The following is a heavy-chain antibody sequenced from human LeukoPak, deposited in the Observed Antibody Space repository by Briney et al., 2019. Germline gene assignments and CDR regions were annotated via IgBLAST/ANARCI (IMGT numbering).Heavy chain of an antibody. CDR2: IYPGGSET. D-gene: IGHD5-24*01. V-gene: IGHV5-51*01. CDR1: GYSFSSYW. J-gene: IGHJ4*02. CDR3: ARASRDGYNQNFDH. Sequence: PGESLKISCKGLGYSFSSYWNAWVRQRPGKGLECMGIIYPGGSETRYDPSFQGQVTISADMSTSTAYLQWSSLRASDTAMYYCARASRDGYNQNFDHWGQGTLVTVSS.